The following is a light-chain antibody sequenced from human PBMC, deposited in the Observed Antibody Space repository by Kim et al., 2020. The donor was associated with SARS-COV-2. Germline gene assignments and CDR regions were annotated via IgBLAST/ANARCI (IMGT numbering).Light chain of an antibody. V-gene: IGKV3-15*01. CDR1: QSVGSK. J-gene: IGKJ4*01. CDR2: GVS. Sequence: VSPGERATLSCRASQSVGSKLAWYQQKPGQAPRLLIHGVSSRATGIPARFSGSGSGTEFTLTLSSLQSEDFAVYYCHQYNTWPLTFGGGTKVDIK. CDR3: HQYNTWPLT.